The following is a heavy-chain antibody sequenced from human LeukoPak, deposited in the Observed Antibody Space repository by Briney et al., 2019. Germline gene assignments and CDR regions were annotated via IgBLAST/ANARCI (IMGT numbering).Heavy chain of an antibody. CDR1: GGSIPSYY. CDR2: LFYSGST. D-gene: IGHD4-11*01. V-gene: IGHV4-59*01. J-gene: IGHJ4*01. CDR3: ARGAYSNYLSVDY. Sequence: PSETLSLTCAISGGSIPSYYWSWIRQSPGQGLEWIGYLFYSGSTNYNPSLKSRITMSTDTSKNHFSLNVRSVTAADTAVYYCARGAYSNYLSVDYWGHGILVTVSS.